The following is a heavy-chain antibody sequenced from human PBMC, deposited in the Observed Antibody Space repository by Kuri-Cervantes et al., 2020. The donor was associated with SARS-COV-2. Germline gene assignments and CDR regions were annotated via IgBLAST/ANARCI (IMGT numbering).Heavy chain of an antibody. CDR1: GGSFSGYY. Sequence: LSCAVYGGSFSGYYWSWIRQPPGKGLEWIGEINHSGSTNYNPSLKSRVTISVDTSRNQFSLKLSSVTAADTAVYYCARQMMSSITIFGVVITRNWFDPWGQGTLVTVSS. CDR2: INHSGST. V-gene: IGHV4-34*01. CDR3: ARQMMSSITIFGVVITRNWFDP. D-gene: IGHD3-3*01. J-gene: IGHJ5*02.